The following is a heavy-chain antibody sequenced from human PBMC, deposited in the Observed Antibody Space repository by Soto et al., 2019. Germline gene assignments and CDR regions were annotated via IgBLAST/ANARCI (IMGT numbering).Heavy chain of an antibody. CDR3: ARRGSHYLYFDY. Sequence: PSETLSLTCTVSGGSISSGGYYWSWIRQQPGKGLEWIAYIHHSGSTYYNPSLKSRVSISVDTSKNQFSLELSSVTAADTAVYYCARRGSHYLYFDYWGQGTQVTVSS. D-gene: IGHD1-26*01. J-gene: IGHJ4*02. CDR2: IHHSGST. V-gene: IGHV4-31*03. CDR1: GGSISSGGYY.